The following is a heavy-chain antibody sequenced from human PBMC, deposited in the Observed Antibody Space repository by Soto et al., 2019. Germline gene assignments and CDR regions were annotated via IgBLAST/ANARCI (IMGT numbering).Heavy chain of an antibody. J-gene: IGHJ4*02. Sequence: PGGSLRLSCAASGFTFSSYWMHWVRQAPGKGLVWVSRINSDGSSTSYADSVKGRFTISRDNAKNTLYLQMNSLRAEDTAVYYCARDPEALRYFDWLPDYWGQGTLVTVSS. CDR2: INSDGSST. CDR1: GFTFSSYW. CDR3: ARDPEALRYFDWLPDY. D-gene: IGHD3-9*01. V-gene: IGHV3-74*01.